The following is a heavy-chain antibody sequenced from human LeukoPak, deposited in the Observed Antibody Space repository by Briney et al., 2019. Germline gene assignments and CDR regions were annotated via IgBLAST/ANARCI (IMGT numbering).Heavy chain of an antibody. CDR3: ARTSAYSSGWYYFDY. D-gene: IGHD6-19*01. Sequence: SETLSLTCAVYGGSFSVYYWSWIRQPPGKGLEWIGEINHSGSTNYNPSLKSRVTISVDTSKNQFSLKLSSVTAADTAVYYCARTSAYSSGWYYFDYWGQGTLVTVSS. CDR1: GGSFSVYY. V-gene: IGHV4-34*01. J-gene: IGHJ4*02. CDR2: INHSGST.